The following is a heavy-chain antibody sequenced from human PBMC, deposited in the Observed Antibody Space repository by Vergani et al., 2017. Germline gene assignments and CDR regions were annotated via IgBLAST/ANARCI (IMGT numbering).Heavy chain of an antibody. V-gene: IGHV1-69-2*01. D-gene: IGHD2-15*01. CDR3: VVAATKYYFDY. CDR1: GYTFTDYY. Sequence: VQLVPSGAEVKKPGATVKISCPVSGYTFTDYYMQWVQPAPGQGLEWMGLVDPEDGETIYAEKFQGRVTITADTSTDTAYMELSSLRSEDTAVYYCVVAATKYYFDYWGQGTLVTVSS. CDR2: VDPEDGET. J-gene: IGHJ4*02.